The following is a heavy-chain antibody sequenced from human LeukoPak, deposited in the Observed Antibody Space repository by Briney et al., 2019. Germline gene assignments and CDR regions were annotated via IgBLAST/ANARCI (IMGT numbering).Heavy chain of an antibody. D-gene: IGHD4-17*01. CDR3: ARDRDYLTDY. CDR2: IYYSGST. V-gene: IGHV4-30-4*01. CDR1: GGSISSGDYY. Sequence: SETLSLTCTVSGGSISSGDYYWSWIRQPPGKGLEWIGYIYYSGSTYYNPSLKSRVTISVDTSKNQFSLRLSSVTAADTAVYYCARDRDYLTDYWGQGTLVTVSS. J-gene: IGHJ4*02.